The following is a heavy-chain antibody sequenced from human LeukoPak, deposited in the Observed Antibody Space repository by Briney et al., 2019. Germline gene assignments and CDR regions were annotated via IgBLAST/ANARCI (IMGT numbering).Heavy chain of an antibody. Sequence: GGSLRLSCAVSGFTFSTSEMNWVRQAPGKGLEWVSYISDSGSAIYYADSVKGRLTISRDNAKDSLYLQMNSLRAEDTAIYYCARKKTRGLDYWGQGTLVTVSS. CDR2: ISDSGSAI. CDR1: GFTFSTSE. CDR3: ARKKTRGLDY. J-gene: IGHJ4*02. D-gene: IGHD3-10*01. V-gene: IGHV3-48*03.